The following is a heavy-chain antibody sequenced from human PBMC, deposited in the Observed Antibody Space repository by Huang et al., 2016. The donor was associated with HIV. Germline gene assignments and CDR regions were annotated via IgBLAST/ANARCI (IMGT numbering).Heavy chain of an antibody. CDR3: VKETVQWLVTY. V-gene: IGHV3-30*02. D-gene: IGHD6-19*01. CDR2: IKDDGSNK. Sequence: QVQVVESGGGVVQPGGSLRFSCAASGFTSSSHGMHWVRQAPGKGLELGAFIKDDGSNKYFADSVKGRFTMSRDNSKNTLYLQMNSLRGEDTAVYYCVKETVQWLVTYWGQGTLVTVSS. CDR1: GFTSSSHG. J-gene: IGHJ4*02.